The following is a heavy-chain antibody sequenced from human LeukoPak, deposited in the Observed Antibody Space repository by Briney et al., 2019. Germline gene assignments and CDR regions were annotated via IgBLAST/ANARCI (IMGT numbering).Heavy chain of an antibody. CDR1: GFTVSSNY. CDR3: ARDPNAPLYGMDV. V-gene: IGHV3-53*01. J-gene: IGHJ6*02. Sequence: PGGSLRLSCAASGFTVSSNYMSWVRQAPGKGLEWVSVIYSGGSTYYADSVKGRFTISRDNSKNTLYLQMNSLRAEDTAVYYCARDPNAPLYGMDVWGQGTTVTVSS. CDR2: IYSGGST. D-gene: IGHD2-2*01.